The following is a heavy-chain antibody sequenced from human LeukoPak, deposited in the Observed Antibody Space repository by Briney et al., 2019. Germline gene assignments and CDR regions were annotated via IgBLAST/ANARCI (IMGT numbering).Heavy chain of an antibody. CDR2: INSDGSST. CDR1: GFTFSNYW. CDR3: ARSRSGAFDI. J-gene: IGHJ3*02. V-gene: IGHV3-74*01. Sequence: GGSLRLSCAASGFTFSNYWMHWVRHAPGKGLVWVSRINSDGSSTNNADSALGRFTISRDNAKNTLYLQMNSLRAEDTAVCYCARSRSGAFDIWGQGTMVTVSS.